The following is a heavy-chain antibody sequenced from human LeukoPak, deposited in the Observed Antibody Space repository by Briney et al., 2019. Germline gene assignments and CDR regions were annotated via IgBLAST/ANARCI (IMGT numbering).Heavy chain of an antibody. J-gene: IGHJ4*02. V-gene: IGHV3-74*01. D-gene: IGHD3-16*01. CDR2: VSSDGSR. Sequence: HPGGSLRLSCAASGVSFSTTWMHWVRQAPGKGLMWVSHVSSDGSRTYADSVKGRFTVSRDNNKDMVYLQMSSLRAEDTAVYYCATDGAYGLTHWGQGTLVTVS. CDR1: GVSFSTTW. CDR3: ATDGAYGLTH.